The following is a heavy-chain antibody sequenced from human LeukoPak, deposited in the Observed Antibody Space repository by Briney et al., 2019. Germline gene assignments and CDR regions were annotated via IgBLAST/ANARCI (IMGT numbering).Heavy chain of an antibody. D-gene: IGHD3-3*01. Sequence: SETLSLTCAVYGGSFSGYYWSWIRQPPGKGLEWIGEINHNGSTNYNPSLKSRVTISVDTSKNQFSLKLSSVTAADTAVYYCARRAIFGVVIISHNWFDPWGQGTLVTVSS. V-gene: IGHV4-34*01. CDR2: INHNGST. J-gene: IGHJ5*02. CDR3: ARRAIFGVVIISHNWFDP. CDR1: GGSFSGYY.